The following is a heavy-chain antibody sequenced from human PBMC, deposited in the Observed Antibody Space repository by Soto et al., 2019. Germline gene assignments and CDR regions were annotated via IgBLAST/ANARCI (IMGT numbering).Heavy chain of an antibody. D-gene: IGHD6-25*01. CDR2: MNPNSGNT. J-gene: IGHJ6*02. Sequence: ASVKVSCKASGYTFTSYDINWVRQATGQGLEWMGWMNPNSGNTGYAQKFQGRVTMTRNTSISTAYMEPSSLRSDDTAVYYCARRDGGGYVRYYDYGMEVSCQGTRVTV. CDR3: ARRDGGGYVRYYDYGMEV. V-gene: IGHV1-8*01. CDR1: GYTFTSYD.